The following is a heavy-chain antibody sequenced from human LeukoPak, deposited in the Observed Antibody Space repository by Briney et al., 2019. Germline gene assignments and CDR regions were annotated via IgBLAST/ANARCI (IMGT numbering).Heavy chain of an antibody. Sequence: GASVKVSCKASGYTFTSYGISWVRQAPGQGLEWMGWISAYNGNTNYAQKLQGRVTMTTDTSTSTAYMELRSLRSDDTAVYYCAKVMGSSYYSPIEYWGQGTLVTVSS. CDR1: GYTFTSYG. CDR2: ISAYNGNT. V-gene: IGHV1-18*01. D-gene: IGHD3-22*01. CDR3: AKVMGSSYYSPIEY. J-gene: IGHJ4*02.